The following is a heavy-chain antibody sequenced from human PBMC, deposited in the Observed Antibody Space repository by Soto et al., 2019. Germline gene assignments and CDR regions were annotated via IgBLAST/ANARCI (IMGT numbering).Heavy chain of an antibody. CDR3: ARMGSGYVIDY. J-gene: IGHJ4*02. V-gene: IGHV4-31*03. CDR1: GGSISSGGYY. Sequence: SETLSLTCTVSGGSISSGGYYWSWIRQHPGKGLEWIGYIYYSGSTYYNPSLKSRVTISVDTSKNQFSLKLSSVTAADTAVYYCARMGSGYVIDYWGQGTLVTVSS. D-gene: IGHD3-22*01. CDR2: IYYSGST.